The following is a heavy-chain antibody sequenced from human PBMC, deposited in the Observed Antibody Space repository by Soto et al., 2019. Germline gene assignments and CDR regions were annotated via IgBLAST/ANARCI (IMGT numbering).Heavy chain of an antibody. CDR3: ARDYGGTEVYDY. D-gene: IGHD4-17*01. V-gene: IGHV4-39*01. CDR2: IYYSGST. Sequence: QLQLQESGPGLVKPSETLSLTCTVSGGSISSSSYYWGWIRQPPGKGLEWIGSIYYSGSTYYNPSLKSRVTISVDTSKNQFSLKLSSVTAADTAVYYCARDYGGTEVYDYWGQGTLVTVSS. J-gene: IGHJ4*02. CDR1: GGSISSSSYY.